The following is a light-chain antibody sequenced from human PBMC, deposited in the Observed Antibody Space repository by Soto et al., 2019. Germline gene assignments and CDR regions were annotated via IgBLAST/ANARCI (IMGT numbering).Light chain of an antibody. J-gene: IGKJ1*01. CDR2: DAS. V-gene: IGKV1-5*01. CDR1: QSISNW. Sequence: DIQMTQSPSPLSASVGDRVTITCRASQSISNWLAWYQQKPGKAPKLLIYDASTLESGVPSRFSGSGSGTEFTLTISSLQSDDFATYYCQQYNSYSRTFGQGTKVEIK. CDR3: QQYNSYSRT.